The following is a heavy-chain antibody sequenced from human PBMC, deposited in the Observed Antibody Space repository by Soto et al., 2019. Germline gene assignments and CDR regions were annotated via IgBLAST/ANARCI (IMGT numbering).Heavy chain of an antibody. V-gene: IGHV4-59*01. CDR1: GGSISSYY. CDR2: IYYSGST. Sequence: NPSETLSLTCTVSGGSISSYYWSWIRQPPGKGLEWIGYIYYSGSTNYNPSLKSRVTISVDTSKNQFSLKLSSVTAADTAVYYCARSMLRGVIRDFDYWGQGPLVTVSS. D-gene: IGHD3-10*01. CDR3: ARSMLRGVIRDFDY. J-gene: IGHJ4*02.